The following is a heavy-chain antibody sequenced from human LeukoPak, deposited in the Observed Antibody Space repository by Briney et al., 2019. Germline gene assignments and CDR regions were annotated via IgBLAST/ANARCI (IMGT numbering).Heavy chain of an antibody. CDR1: GGTFSSYA. J-gene: IGHJ4*02. CDR2: TIPILGIA. Sequence: SVKVSCKASGGTFSSYAISWVRQAPGQGLEWMGRTIPILGIANYAQKFQGRVTITADKSTSTAYMELSSLRSEDTAVYYCARDSGHYYDSSGYYYGYWGQGTLVTVSS. D-gene: IGHD3-22*01. V-gene: IGHV1-69*04. CDR3: ARDSGHYYDSSGYYYGY.